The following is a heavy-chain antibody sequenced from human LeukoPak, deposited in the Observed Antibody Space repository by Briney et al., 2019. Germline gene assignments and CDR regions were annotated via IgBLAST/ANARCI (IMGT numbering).Heavy chain of an antibody. D-gene: IGHD3-22*01. V-gene: IGHV4-4*08. CDR1: DGSISSYY. CDR2: VYTSGST. Sequence: SETLSLTCNFSDGSISSYYWSWIRQPPGKGLEWIGRVYTSGSTNYNPSLKSRVTISVDTSKKQFSLKLSSMTAADTAVYYCAREKIGYYDGSGRGWFDPWGQGTLVTVSS. CDR3: AREKIGYYDGSGRGWFDP. J-gene: IGHJ5*02.